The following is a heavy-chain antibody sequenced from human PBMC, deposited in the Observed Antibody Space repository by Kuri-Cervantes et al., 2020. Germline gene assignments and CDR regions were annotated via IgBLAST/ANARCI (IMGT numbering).Heavy chain of an antibody. CDR3: ARVLWRARDYYDSSAKGHFDY. J-gene: IGHJ4*02. D-gene: IGHD3-22*01. CDR1: GGTFSSYA. Sequence: SVKVSCKASGGTFSSYAISWVRQAPGQGLEWMGGIIPIFGTANYAQKFQGRVTMTTDTSTSTDYMELRSLRSDDTAVYYCARVLWRARDYYDSSAKGHFDYWGQGTLVTVSS. CDR2: IIPIFGTA. V-gene: IGHV1-69*05.